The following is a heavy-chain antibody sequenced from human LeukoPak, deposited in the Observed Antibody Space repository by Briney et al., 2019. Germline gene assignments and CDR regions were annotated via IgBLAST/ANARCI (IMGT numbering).Heavy chain of an antibody. V-gene: IGHV3-30*02. Sequence: GGSLRLSCAASGFTLNKYGIHWVRQAPGKGLEWVALISHDGENKFYADSVRGRFTISRDNSRNTVYLQMGSLRAEDTSLYYCATITGSPDYWGQGSLVTVSS. CDR3: ATITGSPDY. CDR1: GFTLNKYG. J-gene: IGHJ4*02. CDR2: ISHDGENK. D-gene: IGHD1-20*01.